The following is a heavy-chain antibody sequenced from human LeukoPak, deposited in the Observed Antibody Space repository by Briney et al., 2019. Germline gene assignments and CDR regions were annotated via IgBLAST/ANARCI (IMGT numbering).Heavy chain of an antibody. CDR1: GLTFSGFA. CDR2: ISGSGDHT. V-gene: IGHV3-23*01. Sequence: PGGSLRLSCAASGLTFSGFAMSWVRRTPGKGLEWVSGISGSGDHTLYADSVKGRFTISRDNSKNTLYLEMNSLRAEDTAIYYCAKMKGHPLPKYYMDVWGQGTRVTVSS. D-gene: IGHD1-26*01. J-gene: IGHJ6*01. CDR3: AKMKGHPLPKYYMDV.